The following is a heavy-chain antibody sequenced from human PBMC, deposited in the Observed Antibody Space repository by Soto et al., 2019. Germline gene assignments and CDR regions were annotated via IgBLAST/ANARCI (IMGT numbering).Heavy chain of an antibody. V-gene: IGHV4-39*01. D-gene: IGHD3-22*01. CDR1: GGSGSSTRHY. Sequence: PSETLSVTCTVSGGSGSSTRHYWAWVLQPPGEGLEWIGNIYYSGSTYFNPSLESRVSMSVDTSKNQFSLRLSSVSAADTAVYYCARLAYYFDTRGSYQTSPFDYWGQGTLVTVSS. CDR2: IYYSGST. J-gene: IGHJ4*02. CDR3: ARLAYYFDTRGSYQTSPFDY.